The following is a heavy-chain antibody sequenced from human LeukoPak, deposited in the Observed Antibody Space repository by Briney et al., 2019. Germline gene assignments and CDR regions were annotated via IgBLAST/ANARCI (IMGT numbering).Heavy chain of an antibody. V-gene: IGHV1-46*01. CDR3: ARTISDWYFDL. J-gene: IGHJ2*01. CDR2: INPSGGST. CDR1: GYTFTSYY. D-gene: IGHD5-12*01. Sequence: ASVKVSCKAAGYTFTSYYMHWVRQAPGQGLEWMGIINPSGGSTSYAQKFQGGVTMTRDTSTSTVYMELSSLRSEHTAVYYCARTISDWYFDLWGRGTLVIVSS.